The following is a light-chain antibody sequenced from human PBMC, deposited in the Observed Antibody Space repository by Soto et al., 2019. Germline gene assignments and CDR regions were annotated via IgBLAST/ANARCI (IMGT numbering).Light chain of an antibody. CDR1: NIGTKS. CDR3: QVWDSNTDHVV. CDR2: YDI. V-gene: IGLV3-21*04. Sequence: YELTQPPSVSVAPGQTARIPCEGNNIGTKSVHWYQQRPGQAPVMVIYYDIDRPSGIPERISGSNSGNTATLTISRVEAGDEADYYCQVWDSNTDHVVFGGGTQLTVL. J-gene: IGLJ2*01.